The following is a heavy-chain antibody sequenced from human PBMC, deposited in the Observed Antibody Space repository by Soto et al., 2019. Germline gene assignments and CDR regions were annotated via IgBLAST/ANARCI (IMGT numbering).Heavy chain of an antibody. CDR3: ARRPRYSNYVDY. CDR1: GFSLSTSGVG. Sequence: QITLKESSPTLVKPTQTLTLTCTFSGFSLSTSGVGVGWIRQPPGKALEWLALIYWNDDKRYSPSLKSRLTIAKDTSKNQVVLNMTNMDPVDTATYFCARRPRYSNYVDYWGQGTLVTVSS. CDR2: IYWNDDK. J-gene: IGHJ4*02. V-gene: IGHV2-5*01. D-gene: IGHD4-4*01.